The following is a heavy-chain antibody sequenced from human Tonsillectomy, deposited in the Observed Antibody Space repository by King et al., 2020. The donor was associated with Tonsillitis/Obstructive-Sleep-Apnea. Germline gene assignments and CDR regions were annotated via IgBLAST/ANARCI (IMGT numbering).Heavy chain of an antibody. CDR3: AKPDSSGWPTAKGGAFDI. CDR2: ISGSGGST. Sequence: VQLVESGGGLVQPGGSLRLSCAASGFTFSSYAMSWVRQAPGKGLEWVSAISGSGGSTYYADSVKGRFTISRDNSKNTLYLQMNSLRAEDTAVYYCAKPDSSGWPTAKGGAFDIWGQGTMVTVSS. D-gene: IGHD6-19*01. CDR1: GFTFSSYA. J-gene: IGHJ3*02. V-gene: IGHV3-23*04.